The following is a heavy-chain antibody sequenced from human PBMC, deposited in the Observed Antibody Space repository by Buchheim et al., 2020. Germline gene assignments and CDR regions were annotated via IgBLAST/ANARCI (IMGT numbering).Heavy chain of an antibody. Sequence: QVQLQQWGAGLLKPSETLSLTCAVYGGSFSGYYWSWIRQPPGKGLEWIGEINHSGSTNYNPSLKSRVTISVDTSKNQFSLKLSSVTAADTAVYYCARGSSFLRDYSSSWQFRLYNWFDPWGQGTL. V-gene: IGHV4-34*01. CDR2: INHSGST. D-gene: IGHD6-13*01. J-gene: IGHJ5*02. CDR1: GGSFSGYY. CDR3: ARGSSFLRDYSSSWQFRLYNWFDP.